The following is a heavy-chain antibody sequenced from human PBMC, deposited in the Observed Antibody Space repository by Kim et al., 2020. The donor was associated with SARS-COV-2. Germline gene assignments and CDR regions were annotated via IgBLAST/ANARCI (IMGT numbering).Heavy chain of an antibody. CDR2: IYYSGST. CDR3: ARHIVATQYYYYYGMDV. D-gene: IGHD5-12*01. V-gene: IGHV4-39*01. J-gene: IGHJ6*02. CDR1: GGSISSSSYY. Sequence: SETLSLTCTVSGGSISSSSYYWGWIRQPPGKGLEWIGSIYYSGSTYYNPSLKSRVTISVDTSKNQFSLKLSSVTAADTAVYYCARHIVATQYYYYYGMDVWGQGTTVTVSS.